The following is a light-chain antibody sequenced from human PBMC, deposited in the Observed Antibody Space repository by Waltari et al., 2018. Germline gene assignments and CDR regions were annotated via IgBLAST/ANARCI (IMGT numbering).Light chain of an antibody. J-gene: IGLJ2*01. CDR3: QVWHSSSDAVV. V-gene: IGLV3-21*03. CDR1: NIGSKS. Sequence: SYVLTQPPSVSVAPGKTARITRGGNNIGSKSVHWYQLKPGQAPLLVVYDDYDRPSGIPGRFSGANSGNTATLPISRVEAGDEADYFWQVWHSSSDAVVFGGGTKLTVL. CDR2: DDY.